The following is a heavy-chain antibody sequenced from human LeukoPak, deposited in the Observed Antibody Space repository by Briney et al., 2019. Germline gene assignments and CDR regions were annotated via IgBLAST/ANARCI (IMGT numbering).Heavy chain of an antibody. J-gene: IGHJ4*02. CDR2: ISGSGGST. Sequence: PGGSLRLSCAAPGFTFSSYAMSWVRQAPGKGLEWVSAISGSGGSTYYADSVKGRFTISRDNSKNTLYLQMNSLRAEDTAVYYCAKFLQLRYFDPDDYWGQGTLVTVSS. D-gene: IGHD3-9*01. CDR1: GFTFSSYA. CDR3: AKFLQLRYFDPDDY. V-gene: IGHV3-23*01.